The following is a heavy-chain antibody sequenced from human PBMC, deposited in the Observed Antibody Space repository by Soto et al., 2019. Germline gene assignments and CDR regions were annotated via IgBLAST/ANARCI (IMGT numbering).Heavy chain of an antibody. CDR1: GFTFTSSA. CDR2: IVVGCGNT. CDR3: AADSAPYYYYGMDV. V-gene: IGHV1-58*01. J-gene: IGHJ6*02. Sequence: KVSCKASGFTFTSSAVQWVRQARGQRLEWIGWIVVGCGNTNYAQKFQERVTITRDMSTSTAYMELSSLRSEDTAVYYCAADSAPYYYYGMDVWGQGTTVTVSS.